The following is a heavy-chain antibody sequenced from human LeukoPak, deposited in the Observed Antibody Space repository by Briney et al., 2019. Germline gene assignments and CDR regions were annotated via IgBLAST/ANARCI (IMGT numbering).Heavy chain of an antibody. CDR3: AKDTSAENY. CDR1: GFTFSSYE. V-gene: IGHV3-48*03. D-gene: IGHD5-24*01. Sequence: PGGSLRLPCAASGFTFSSYEMNWVRQAPGKGLEWVSYISSSGSTIYYADSVKGRFTISRDNSKNTLYLQINSLRAEDTAVYYCAKDTSAENYWGQGTLVTVSS. J-gene: IGHJ4*02. CDR2: ISSSGSTI.